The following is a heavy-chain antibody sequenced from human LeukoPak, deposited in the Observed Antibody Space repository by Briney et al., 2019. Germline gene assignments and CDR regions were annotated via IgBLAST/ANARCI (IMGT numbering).Heavy chain of an antibody. CDR3: ARAVVVPAAPAKSYYYYGMDV. V-gene: IGHV4-4*02. Sequence: SETLSLTCAVSGGSISSNNWWGWVRQPPGKGLEWIGEIYHSGSPNYNPSLKSRVTISVDKSRNHFSLNLSSVTAADTAVYYCARAVVVPAAPAKSYYYYGMDVWGQGTTVTVSS. J-gene: IGHJ6*02. CDR2: IYHSGSP. D-gene: IGHD2-2*01. CDR1: GGSISSNNW.